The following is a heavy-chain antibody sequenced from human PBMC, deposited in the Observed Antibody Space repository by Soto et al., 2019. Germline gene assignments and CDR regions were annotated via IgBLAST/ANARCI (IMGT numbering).Heavy chain of an antibody. CDR2: INPNSGGT. CDR1: GYTFTGYY. V-gene: IGHV1-2*04. Sequence: QVQLVQSGAEVKKPGASVKVSCKASGYTFTGYYMHWVRQAPGQGLEWMGWINPNSGGTNYAQKFQGCVTVAGATSTRKAYRKGSRLRSDDTAVYYCARDLSAYAFDSGGHVTTVTVSS. CDR3: ARDLSAYAFDS. D-gene: IGHD1-26*01. J-gene: IGHJ3*02.